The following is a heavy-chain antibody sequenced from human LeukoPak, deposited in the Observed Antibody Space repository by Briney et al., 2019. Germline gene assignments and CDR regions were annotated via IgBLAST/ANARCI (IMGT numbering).Heavy chain of an antibody. J-gene: IGHJ3*02. V-gene: IGHV4-38-2*02. CDR3: ARDRGYYYDSSGYYTSAFDI. CDR2: IYHSGST. CDR1: GYSISSGYY. Sequence: PSETLSLTCTVSGYSISSGYYWGWIRQPPGKGLEWIGSIYHSGSTYYNPSLKSRVTISVDTSKNQFSLKLSSVTAADTAVYYCARDRGYYYDSSGYYTSAFDIWGQGQWSPSLQ. D-gene: IGHD3-22*01.